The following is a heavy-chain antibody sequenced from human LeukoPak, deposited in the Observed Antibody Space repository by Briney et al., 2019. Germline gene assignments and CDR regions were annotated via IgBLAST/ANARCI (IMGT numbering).Heavy chain of an antibody. J-gene: IGHJ4*02. CDR1: GGSISGYY. V-gene: IGHV4-59*08. CDR3: ATWRTAKTGFDY. CDR2: IDYSGDT. Sequence: SETLSLTCTVSGGSISGYYWSWIRQPPGKALEWIAYIDYSGDTNSNPSLKSRVTISVDTSKNQFSLRLSSVTAADTAVYYCATWRTAKTGFDYWGQGTLVTVSS. D-gene: IGHD1-1*01.